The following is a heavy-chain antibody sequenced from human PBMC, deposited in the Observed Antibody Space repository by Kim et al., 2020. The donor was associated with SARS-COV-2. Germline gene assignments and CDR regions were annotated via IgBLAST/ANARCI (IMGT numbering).Heavy chain of an antibody. Sequence: GGSLRLSCAVSEFTFSNDWTYWVRQAPGKGLEWVANIKPDGSEKYYVDSVKGRFSISRDNTKQLVYLQMNSLRVEDKAVYYCASRILGGQGTLVTVSS. V-gene: IGHV3-7*01. D-gene: IGHD3-3*02. CDR1: EFTFSNDW. CDR2: IKPDGSEK. CDR3: ASRIL. J-gene: IGHJ4*02.